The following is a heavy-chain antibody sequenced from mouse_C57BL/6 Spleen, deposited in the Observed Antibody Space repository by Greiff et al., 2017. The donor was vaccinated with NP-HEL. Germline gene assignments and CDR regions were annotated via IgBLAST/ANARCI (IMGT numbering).Heavy chain of an antibody. CDR1: GFNIKDYY. V-gene: IGHV14-1*01. CDR2: IDPEDGDT. Sequence: VQLQQSGAELVRPGASVKLSCTASGFNIKDYYMHWVKQRPEQGLEWIGRIDPEDGDTEYAPKFQGKATMTADTSSNTAYLQLSSLTSEDTAVYYCTTGDLTGTWFAYWGQGTLVTVSA. CDR3: TTGDLTGTWFAY. J-gene: IGHJ3*01.